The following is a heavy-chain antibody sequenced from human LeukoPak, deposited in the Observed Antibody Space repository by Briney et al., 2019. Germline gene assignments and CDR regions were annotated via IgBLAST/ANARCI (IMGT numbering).Heavy chain of an antibody. V-gene: IGHV4-39*07. CDR2: IYYSGST. CDR3: AGEDLRDWFDP. Sequence: SETLSLTCTVSGGSISSSSYYWGWIRQPPGKGLEWIGSIYYSGSTYYNPSLKSRVTISVDTSKNQFSLKLSSVTAADTAVYYCAGEDLRDWFDPWGQGTLVTVSS. CDR1: GGSISSSSYY. D-gene: IGHD3-16*01. J-gene: IGHJ5*02.